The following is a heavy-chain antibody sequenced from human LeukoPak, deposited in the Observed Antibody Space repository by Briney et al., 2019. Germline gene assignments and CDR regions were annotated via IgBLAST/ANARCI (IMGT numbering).Heavy chain of an antibody. J-gene: IGHJ5*02. Sequence: GGSLRLSCVVSVFTFTSAGMNWVRQAPGKGLEWMSSTVSRGTTQYADSVKGRFTVSRDTSKNTLYLQINSLRADDTAVYYCAKCSTSAYTTGWCNWIDPWGQGTLVTVSS. CDR3: AKCSTSAYTTGWCNWIDP. D-gene: IGHD6-19*01. CDR2: TVSRGTT. CDR1: VFTFTSAG. V-gene: IGHV3-23*01.